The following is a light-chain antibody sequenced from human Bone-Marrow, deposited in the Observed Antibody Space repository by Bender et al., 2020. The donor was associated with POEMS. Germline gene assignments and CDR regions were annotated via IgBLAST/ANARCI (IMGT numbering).Light chain of an antibody. CDR1: KLGNRD. CDR3: QAWDTSAV. CDR2: QDT. J-gene: IGLJ2*01. V-gene: IGLV3-1*01. Sequence: SYELTQPPSVSVSPGQTASITCSGHKLGNRDVNWYQQHPGQSPVLVIYQDTMRPAGTPERFSGSTSENPATLTISGTQPMDEAAYYCQAWDTSAVFGGGTKLTVL.